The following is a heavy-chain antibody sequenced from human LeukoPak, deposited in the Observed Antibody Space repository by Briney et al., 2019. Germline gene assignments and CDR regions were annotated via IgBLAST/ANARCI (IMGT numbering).Heavy chain of an antibody. Sequence: GGSLRLSCAASGFTFSSYEMNWVRQAPGKGLEWVANIKVDGSETSYADSVKGRFTVSRDNTKNSMYLQMSSLRVEDTAVYYCARAHIPNLWGQGTLVTVSS. CDR1: GFTFSSYE. V-gene: IGHV3-7*01. CDR3: ARAHIPNL. D-gene: IGHD2-2*02. J-gene: IGHJ1*01. CDR2: IKVDGSET.